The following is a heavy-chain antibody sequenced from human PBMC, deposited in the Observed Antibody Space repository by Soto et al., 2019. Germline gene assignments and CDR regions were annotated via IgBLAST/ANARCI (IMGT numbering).Heavy chain of an antibody. J-gene: IGHJ4*02. Sequence: PVESPKISCQGPGYRFSSPWIVWVREMPGEGLEXLGXXYXXXXXVXXGPVFEGQVTITADNSINTTNLQLLNLNASDTAIYYCTKGATSPFDSWGQGTRVTASS. V-gene: IGHV5-51*01. D-gene: IGHD3-16*01. CDR3: TKGATSPFDS. CDR2: XYXXXXXV. CDR1: GYRFSSPW.